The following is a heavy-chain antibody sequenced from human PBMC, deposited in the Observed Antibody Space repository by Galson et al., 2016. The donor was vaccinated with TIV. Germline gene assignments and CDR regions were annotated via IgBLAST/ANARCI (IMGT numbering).Heavy chain of an antibody. D-gene: IGHD6-19*01. J-gene: IGHJ4*02. V-gene: IGHV3-30*04. Sequence: LRLSCAASGFIFSDYSMHWVRQAPGKGLEWVALISYDGSNDFYADSVKGRLTISKDNSKNTLDLQMNSLRAEDTAVYYCARDESSGLIDSWGQGTLVSVS. CDR1: GFIFSDYS. CDR2: ISYDGSND. CDR3: ARDESSGLIDS.